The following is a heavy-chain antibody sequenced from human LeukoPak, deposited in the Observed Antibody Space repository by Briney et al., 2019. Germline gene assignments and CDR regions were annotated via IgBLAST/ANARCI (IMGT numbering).Heavy chain of an antibody. V-gene: IGHV3-11*04. Sequence: GGSLRLSCAASGFTFSDYCMNWVRQAPGKGLEGVSYISSSGSTIYYADPVKGRFTISRDNAKNSLYLQMISLRAEDTAVYYCARAIFGVVILYYIDVWGKGTTVTVSS. CDR3: ARAIFGVVILYYIDV. D-gene: IGHD3-3*01. CDR1: GFTFSDYC. J-gene: IGHJ6*03. CDR2: ISSSGSTI.